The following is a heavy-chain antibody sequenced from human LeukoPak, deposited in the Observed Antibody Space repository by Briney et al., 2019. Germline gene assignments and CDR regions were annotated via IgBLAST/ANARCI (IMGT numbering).Heavy chain of an antibody. CDR3: ATYYNILTGYPPNWFDP. V-gene: IGHV1-46*01. Sequence: ASVKVSCKASGYTFTSYYMHWVRQAPGQGLEWMGIINPSGGSTSYAQEFQGRVTMTRDTSTSTVYMELSSLRSENTAVYYCATYYNILTGYPPNWFDPWGQGTLVTVSS. J-gene: IGHJ5*02. CDR1: GYTFTSYY. CDR2: INPSGGST. D-gene: IGHD3-9*01.